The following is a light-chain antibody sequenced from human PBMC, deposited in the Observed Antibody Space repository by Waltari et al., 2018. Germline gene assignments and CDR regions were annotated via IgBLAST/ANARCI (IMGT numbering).Light chain of an antibody. CDR2: EDY. Sequence: NFILTQTHSVSESPGKTVTISCTRSSGRIGHSYVQWYQRRPGSAPTTVIYEDYQRPSVVPERFSGSIDSSSNSAYVTISGLKPEDEADYYCQSYDNDNVVFGGGTRLTVL. V-gene: IGLV6-57*03. CDR3: QSYDNDNVV. CDR1: SGRIGHSY. J-gene: IGLJ3*02.